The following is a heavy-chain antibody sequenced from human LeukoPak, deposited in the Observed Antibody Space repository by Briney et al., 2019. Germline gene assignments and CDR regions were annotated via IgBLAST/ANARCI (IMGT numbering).Heavy chain of an antibody. CDR2: ISAYNGNT. Sequence: ASVKVSCKASGYTFTSYGISWVRQAPRQGLEWMGWISAYNGNTNYAQKLQGRVTITTDTSTSTAYMELRSLGSDDTAVYYCARDEPIVGATWFYDYWGQGTLVTVSS. CDR3: ARDEPIVGATWFYDY. CDR1: GYTFTSYG. J-gene: IGHJ4*02. V-gene: IGHV1-18*01. D-gene: IGHD1-26*01.